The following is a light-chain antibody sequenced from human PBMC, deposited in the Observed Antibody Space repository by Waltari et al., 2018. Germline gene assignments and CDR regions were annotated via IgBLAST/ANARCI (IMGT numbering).Light chain of an antibody. CDR2: DVS. Sequence: QSALTHPAAVSGSPGQSVTISCIGSRSDIGRYDIVSLYQQNPGNAPKLVISDVSKRPSGVSDRFSGSKSGDTASLTISGLQFEDEADYYCCSYAGNYVWVFGGGTRLTVL. J-gene: IGLJ3*02. CDR1: RSDIGRYDI. CDR3: CSYAGNYVWV. V-gene: IGLV2-23*02.